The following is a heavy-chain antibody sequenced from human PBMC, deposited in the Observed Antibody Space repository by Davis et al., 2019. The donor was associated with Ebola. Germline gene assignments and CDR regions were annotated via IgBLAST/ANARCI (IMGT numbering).Heavy chain of an antibody. CDR3: ARDDADILTGYYNY. Sequence: GESPKTPCAAPGFTVSSNYMSWVRQAPGKGLEWVSVIYSGGSTYYADSVKGRFTISRDNAKNSLYLQMNSLRAEDTAVYYCARDDADILTGYYNYWGQGTLVTVSS. CDR1: GFTVSSNY. V-gene: IGHV3-66*01. J-gene: IGHJ4*02. CDR2: IYSGGST. D-gene: IGHD3-9*01.